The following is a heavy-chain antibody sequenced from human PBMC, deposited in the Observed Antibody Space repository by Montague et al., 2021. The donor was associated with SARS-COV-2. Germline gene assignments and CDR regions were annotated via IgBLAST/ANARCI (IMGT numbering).Heavy chain of an antibody. D-gene: IGHD3-9*01. V-gene: IGHV3-21*01. CDR1: GFTFSSYS. Sequence: SLRLSCAASGFTFSSYSMNWVRQAPGKGLEWVSSISSSSSYIYYTDSVKGRFTISRDNAKNSLYLQMNSLRAEDTAVYYCARDHFPDILTGHYVYWGQGTLVTVSS. CDR2: ISSSSSYI. CDR3: ARDHFPDILTGHYVY. J-gene: IGHJ4*02.